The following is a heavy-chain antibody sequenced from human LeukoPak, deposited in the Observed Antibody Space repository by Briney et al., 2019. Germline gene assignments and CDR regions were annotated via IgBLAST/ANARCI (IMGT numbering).Heavy chain of an antibody. J-gene: IGHJ4*02. D-gene: IGHD1-7*01. CDR1: GFTFSSHA. Sequence: PGGSLRLSCAASGFTFSSHAMHWVRQAPGKGLEYVSAISSNGGSTYYANSVKGRFTISRDNSKNTLYLQMGSLRAEDMAVYYCARGSWNCYFDYWGQGTLVTVSS. CDR2: ISSNGGST. CDR3: ARGSWNCYFDY. V-gene: IGHV3-64*01.